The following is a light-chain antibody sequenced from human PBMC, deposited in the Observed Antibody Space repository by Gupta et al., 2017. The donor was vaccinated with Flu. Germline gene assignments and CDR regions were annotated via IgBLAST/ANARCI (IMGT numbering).Light chain of an antibody. CDR1: QSISSY. Sequence: DIQMTQSRSSLSASVGDRVTITCRASQSISSYLNWYQQKRGNAPKLLIYAASSLQSGVPSRCGGSGSGTDFTLTISSLQPEDFATYYCHQSYSTPPFSFGPGTKVDIK. CDR3: HQSYSTPPFS. V-gene: IGKV1-39*01. CDR2: AAS. J-gene: IGKJ3*01.